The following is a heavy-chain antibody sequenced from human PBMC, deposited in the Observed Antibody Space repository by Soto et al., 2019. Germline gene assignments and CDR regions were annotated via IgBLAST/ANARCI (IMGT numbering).Heavy chain of an antibody. V-gene: IGHV1-2*04. Sequence: ASVKVSCKASGYTFTGYYMHWVRQAPGQGLEWMGWINPNSGGTNYAQKFQGWVTMTRDTSISTADMELSRLRSDDTAVYYCARASLGGYCSSTSCYEFDYYYYYMDVWGKGTTVTVSS. D-gene: IGHD2-2*01. CDR3: ARASLGGYCSSTSCYEFDYYYYYMDV. J-gene: IGHJ6*03. CDR1: GYTFTGYY. CDR2: INPNSGGT.